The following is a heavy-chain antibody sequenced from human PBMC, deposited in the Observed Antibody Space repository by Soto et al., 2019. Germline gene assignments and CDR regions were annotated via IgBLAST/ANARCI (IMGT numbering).Heavy chain of an antibody. CDR2: ISGSGGST. V-gene: IGHV3-23*01. J-gene: IGHJ4*02. Sequence: PGGSLRLSCAASGFTFSSYAMSWVRQAPGKGLEWVSAISGSGGSTYYADSVKGRFTISRDNSKNTLYLQMNSLRAEDTAVYYCAKDRIRKAFVVVVAAIGLYFDYWGQGTLVTVSS. CDR1: GFTFSSYA. D-gene: IGHD2-15*01. CDR3: AKDRIRKAFVVVVAAIGLYFDY.